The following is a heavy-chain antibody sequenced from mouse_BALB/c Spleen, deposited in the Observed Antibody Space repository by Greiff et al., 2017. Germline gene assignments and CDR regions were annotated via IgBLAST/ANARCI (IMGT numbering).Heavy chain of an antibody. D-gene: IGHD4-1*01. J-gene: IGHJ2*01. CDR3: TREALAGVYFDY. Sequence: QVQLQQSGAELVRPGASVTLSCKASGYTFTDYEMHWVKQTPVHGLEWIGAIDPETGGTAYNQKFKGKATLTADKSSSTAYMELRSLTSEDSAVYYCTREALAGVYFDYWGQGTTLTVSS. V-gene: IGHV1-15*01. CDR2: IDPETGGT. CDR1: GYTFTDYE.